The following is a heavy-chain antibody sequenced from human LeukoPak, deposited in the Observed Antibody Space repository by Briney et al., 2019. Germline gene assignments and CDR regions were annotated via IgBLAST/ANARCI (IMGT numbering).Heavy chain of an antibody. CDR3: AKGGEQKTLRWAMDS. Sequence: PGRSLRLSCAASGFTFSNYYMHWVRQTPGKGLEWVALISYDGGIKYYGDSVRGRFTPSRDNSQNTVFLEMNNLRPEDTAVYYCAKGGEQKTLRWAMDSWGQGTLVTVSS. V-gene: IGHV3-30*18. D-gene: IGHD4-23*01. CDR1: GFTFSNYY. CDR2: ISYDGGIK. J-gene: IGHJ4*02.